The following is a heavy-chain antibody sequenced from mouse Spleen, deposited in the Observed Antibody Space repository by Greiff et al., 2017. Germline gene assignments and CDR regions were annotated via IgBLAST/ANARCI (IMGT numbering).Heavy chain of an antibody. CDR3: ARAYSNLYYYAMDY. CDR1: GYTFTSYW. D-gene: IGHD2-5*01. J-gene: IGHJ4*01. CDR2: IDPEDGET. V-gene: IGHV14-2*01. Sequence: EVQLQQPGAELVKPGASVKLSCKASGYTFTSYWMHWVKQRTEQGLEWIGRIDPEDGETKYAPKFQGKATITADTSSNTAYLQLSSLTSEDTAVYYCARAYSNLYYYAMDYWGQGTSVTVSS.